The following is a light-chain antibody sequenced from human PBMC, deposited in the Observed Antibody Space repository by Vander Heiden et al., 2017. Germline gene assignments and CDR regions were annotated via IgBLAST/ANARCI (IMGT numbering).Light chain of an antibody. Sequence: QTVVTQETSLSVSPGGTITLSCGLRSGSVSTGYYASWYQQTPGQAPRTVIYNTNIRSSGVPDRFSGSIVGNKAALTITGAQADDESVYYCVLYMGSGIWVFGGGTKVTVL. CDR3: VLYMGSGIWV. CDR2: NTN. V-gene: IGLV8-61*01. CDR1: SGSVSTGYY. J-gene: IGLJ3*02.